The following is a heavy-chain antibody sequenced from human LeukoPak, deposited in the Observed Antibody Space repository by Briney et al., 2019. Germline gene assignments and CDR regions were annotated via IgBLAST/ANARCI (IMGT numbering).Heavy chain of an antibody. V-gene: IGHV3-74*01. D-gene: IGHD5-12*01. J-gene: IGHJ3*02. CDR1: RFPLSSYW. CDR3: ARLGVATIKDRNDAFDI. CDR2: INGDGSIT. Sequence: GGSLRLSCAASRFPLSSYWMHWVRQPPGKGLVWVSRINGDGSITTYPDSVKGRSTISRDNAKNMLYLQLDSLTAGDTAVYYCARLGVATIKDRNDAFDIWGQGTMVTVSS.